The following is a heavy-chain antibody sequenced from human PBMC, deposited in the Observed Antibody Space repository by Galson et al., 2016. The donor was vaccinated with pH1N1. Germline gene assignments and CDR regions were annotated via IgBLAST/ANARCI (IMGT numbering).Heavy chain of an antibody. Sequence: SLRLSCAASGFTFSSYAMRWVRQAPGKGLEWVSAISGSGGSTYYADSVKGRLTISRDNPKNTLYLQLTSLSAEDTAIYYCARAGRLLGPYHYYAMDVWGQGTTVTVSS. V-gene: IGHV3-23*01. J-gene: IGHJ6*02. CDR3: ARAGRLLGPYHYYAMDV. CDR1: GFTFSSYA. D-gene: IGHD6-25*01. CDR2: ISGSGGST.